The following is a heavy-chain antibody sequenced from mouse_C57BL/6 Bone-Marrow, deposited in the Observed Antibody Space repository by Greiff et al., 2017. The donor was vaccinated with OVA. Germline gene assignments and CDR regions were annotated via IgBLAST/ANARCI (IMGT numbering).Heavy chain of an antibody. CDR3: AHYGSRLFLHY. CDR2: IAPSDSYI. J-gene: IGHJ2*01. CDR1: GYTFTNYW. D-gene: IGHD1-1*01. V-gene: IGHV1-59*01. Sequence: QVQLQQPGAELVRPGTSVKLSCKASGYTFTNYWMHWVKQRPGQGPEWIGVIAPSDSYINYNQKFKGRATLTVDTSSSTAYMHLSSLTSEDSAVYYCAHYGSRLFLHYGCQGTAITVSA.